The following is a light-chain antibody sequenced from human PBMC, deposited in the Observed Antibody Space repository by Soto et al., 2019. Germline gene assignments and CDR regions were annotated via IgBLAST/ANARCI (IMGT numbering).Light chain of an antibody. CDR1: SSDVGGYNY. V-gene: IGLV2-14*01. J-gene: IGLJ3*02. CDR3: RAYISSRSWV. Sequence: QSALTQPASVSGSPGQSITISCTGTSSDVGGYNYVSWYQQHPGKAPKLMIYEVSNRPSGVSNRFSVSKSGNTASLTISGLRAENEGGYYCRAYISSRSWVFGGGTKLTVL. CDR2: EVS.